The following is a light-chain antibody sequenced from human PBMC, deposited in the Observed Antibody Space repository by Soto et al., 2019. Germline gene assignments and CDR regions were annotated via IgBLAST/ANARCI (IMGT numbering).Light chain of an antibody. Sequence: ALTQPDSVSGSPGQSITISCTGTSSDVGGYNYVSWYQQHPGKAPKLMIYDVSNRPSGVSNRFSGSKSGNTASLTISGLQAEDEADYYCSSYTSSSTRVFGGGTQLTVL. J-gene: IGLJ3*02. V-gene: IGLV2-14*01. CDR1: SSDVGGYNY. CDR2: DVS. CDR3: SSYTSSSTRV.